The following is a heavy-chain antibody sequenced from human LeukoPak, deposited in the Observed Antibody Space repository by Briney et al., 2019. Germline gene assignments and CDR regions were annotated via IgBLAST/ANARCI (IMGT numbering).Heavy chain of an antibody. V-gene: IGHV3-21*01. Sequence: GGSLRLSCAASGFTFSTYNMNWVRQAPGKGLEWVSSISSSSTYIYYADSVKGRFTISRDNAKNSLYLQMNSLRAEDTAVYYCARDLFSSGRYYYYGMDVWGQGTTVTVSS. CDR2: ISSSSTYI. CDR1: GFTFSTYN. J-gene: IGHJ6*02. D-gene: IGHD6-19*01. CDR3: ARDLFSSGRYYYYGMDV.